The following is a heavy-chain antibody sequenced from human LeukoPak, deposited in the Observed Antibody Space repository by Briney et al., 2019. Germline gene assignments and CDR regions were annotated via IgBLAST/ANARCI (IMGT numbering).Heavy chain of an antibody. Sequence: SETLSLTCTVSGGSVSSGTYYWSWIRQPPGKGLEWIGEINHSGSTNYNPSLKSRVTISVDTSKNQFSLKLSSVTAADTAVYYCARRGRGYSYGYAYWGQGTLVTVSS. D-gene: IGHD5-18*01. V-gene: IGHV4-39*07. CDR3: ARRGRGYSYGYAY. J-gene: IGHJ4*02. CDR2: INHSGST. CDR1: GGSVSSGTYY.